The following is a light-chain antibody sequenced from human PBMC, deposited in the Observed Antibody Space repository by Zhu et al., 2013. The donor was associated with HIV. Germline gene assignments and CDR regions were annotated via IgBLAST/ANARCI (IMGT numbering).Light chain of an antibody. V-gene: IGKV3-20*01. CDR1: QSLPNNF. CDR3: QHVGRSQAAP. J-gene: IGKJ1*01. Sequence: EIVLTQSPGTLSLSPGERATLSCRASQSLPNNFLAWYQQKPGQAPRLLIYGSSSRATGIPDRFTGSGSGTDFTLTISSLEPEDFAVYWCQHVGRSQAAPFGQGPRWKSN. CDR2: GSS.